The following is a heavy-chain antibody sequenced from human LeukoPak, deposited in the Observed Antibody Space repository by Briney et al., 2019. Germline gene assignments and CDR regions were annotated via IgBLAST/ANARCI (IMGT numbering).Heavy chain of an antibody. CDR1: GFTFSSYW. J-gene: IGHJ3*02. CDR2: INQDGGTK. D-gene: IGHD4-17*01. CDR3: TRENSGVFNAFDI. V-gene: IGHV3-7*03. Sequence: GGSLRLSCAASGFTFSSYWMNWVRQAPGKGLEWVANINQDGGTKWYVDSVKGRFAISRDNATNSVSLQMSSLRAEDTAVYYCTRENSGVFNAFDIWGRGTMVTVSS.